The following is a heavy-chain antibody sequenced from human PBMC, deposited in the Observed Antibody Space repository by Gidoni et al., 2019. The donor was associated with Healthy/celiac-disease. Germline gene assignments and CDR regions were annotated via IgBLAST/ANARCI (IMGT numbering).Heavy chain of an antibody. CDR1: GGSFSGYA. J-gene: IGHJ4*02. CDR2: INHSGST. D-gene: IGHD3-10*01. CDR3: ASPILWFGGGFG. Sequence: QVQLQQWGAGLLKPSETLSLTCAVYGGSFSGYAWSWLRPPPGKGLEWIGEINHSGSTNYNPSLKSRVTISVDTSKNQFSLKLSSVTAADTAVYYCASPILWFGGGFGWGQGTLVTVSS. V-gene: IGHV4-34*01.